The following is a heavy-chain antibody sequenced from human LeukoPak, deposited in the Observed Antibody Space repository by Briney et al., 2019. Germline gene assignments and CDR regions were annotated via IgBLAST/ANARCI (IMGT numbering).Heavy chain of an antibody. CDR2: INPSGGT. V-gene: IGHV1-2*02. CDR3: ARDRYGDGFAHFDY. D-gene: IGHD5-24*01. Sequence: ASVKVSCKASGYTFTSYAMHWVRQAPGQGLEWMGWINPSGGTNYPQKLQGRVAITRDTSITTAYMNLSRLTSDDTAVYYCARDRYGDGFAHFDYWGQGTLVTVSS. J-gene: IGHJ4*02. CDR1: GYTFTSYA.